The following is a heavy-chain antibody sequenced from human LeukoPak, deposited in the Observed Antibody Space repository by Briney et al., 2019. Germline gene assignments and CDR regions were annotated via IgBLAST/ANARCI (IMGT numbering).Heavy chain of an antibody. CDR1: GGTFSSYG. CDR2: IIPIFGTA. CDR3: AAVPSPGELSY. J-gene: IGHJ4*02. Sequence: ASVKVSCKASGGTFSSYGISWVRQAPGQGLEWMGGIIPIFGTANYAQKFQGRVTITADESTSTAYMELSSLRSEDTAVYYCAAVPSPGELSYWGQGTLVTVSS. D-gene: IGHD2-15*01. V-gene: IGHV1-69*13.